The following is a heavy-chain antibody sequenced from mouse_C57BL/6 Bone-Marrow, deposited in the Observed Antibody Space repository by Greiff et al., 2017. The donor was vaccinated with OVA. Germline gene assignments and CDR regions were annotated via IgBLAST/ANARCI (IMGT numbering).Heavy chain of an antibody. D-gene: IGHD6-5*01. J-gene: IGHJ2*01. CDR2: IDPENGDT. Sequence: EVQLQQSGAELVRPGASVKLSCTASGFNIKDDYMHWVKQRPEQGLEWIGWIDPENGDTEYASKFQGKATITADTSSNTAYLQLSSLTSEDTAVYYCTSYCTFAYWGQGTTLTVSS. V-gene: IGHV14-4*01. CDR1: GFNIKDDY. CDR3: TSYCTFAY.